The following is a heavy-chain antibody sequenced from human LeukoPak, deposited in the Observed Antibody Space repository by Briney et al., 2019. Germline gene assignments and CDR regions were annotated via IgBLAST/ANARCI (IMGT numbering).Heavy chain of an antibody. CDR1: GGTFSSYA. Sequence: SVKVSCKGSGGTFSSYAISWVRQVPGQGLEWMGRIIPILGIANYAQKFQGRVTITADKSTSTAYMELSSLRSEDTAVYYCASPDVFTGITNYYYYGMDVWGQGTTVTVSS. CDR3: ASPDVFTGITNYYYYGMDV. V-gene: IGHV1-69*04. D-gene: IGHD3-10*01. J-gene: IGHJ6*02. CDR2: IIPILGIA.